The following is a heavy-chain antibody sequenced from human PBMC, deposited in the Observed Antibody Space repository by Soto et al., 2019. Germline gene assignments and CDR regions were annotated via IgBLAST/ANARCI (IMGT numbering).Heavy chain of an antibody. CDR2: VFYSGST. D-gene: IGHD6-13*01. J-gene: IGHJ4*02. Sequence: QVQLQESGPGLVKPSETLSLTCTVSGGSISSYYWSWIRQPPGKGLEWIGYVFYSGSTNYNPSLKSRVTISVDTSKNQFSLKLNCVTAADTAVYYCARRYSSSFDYWGQGTLVTVSS. V-gene: IGHV4-59*08. CDR3: ARRYSSSFDY. CDR1: GGSISSYY.